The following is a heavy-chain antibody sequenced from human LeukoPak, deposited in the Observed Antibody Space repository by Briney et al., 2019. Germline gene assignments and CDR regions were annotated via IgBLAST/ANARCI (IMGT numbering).Heavy chain of an antibody. Sequence: ASVKVSCKASGYTFTGYYMHWVRQAPGQGLEWMGWINPNSGGTNYAQKFQGRVTMTRDTSISTAYMELSRLRSDGTAVYYCARDIVVVPAASVEDYWGQGTLVTVSS. J-gene: IGHJ4*02. D-gene: IGHD2-2*01. CDR3: ARDIVVVPAASVEDY. CDR2: INPNSGGT. V-gene: IGHV1-2*02. CDR1: GYTFTGYY.